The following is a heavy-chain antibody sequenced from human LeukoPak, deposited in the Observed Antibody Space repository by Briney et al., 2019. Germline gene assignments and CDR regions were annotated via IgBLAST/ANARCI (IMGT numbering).Heavy chain of an antibody. CDR1: GFTFSSYW. J-gene: IGHJ4*02. Sequence: GGSLRLSCAASGFTFSSYWMNWVRQAPGKGLVWVSRIASDGSSTTYADSVKGRFSISRDNAKNTLYLQMNSLRDEDTAVYYCARDIAVAGTIDYWGQGTLVTVSS. CDR3: ARDIAVAGTIDY. V-gene: IGHV3-74*01. CDR2: IASDGSST. D-gene: IGHD6-19*01.